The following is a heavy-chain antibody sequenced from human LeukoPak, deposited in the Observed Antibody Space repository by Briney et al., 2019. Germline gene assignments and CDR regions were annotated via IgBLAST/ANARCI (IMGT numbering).Heavy chain of an antibody. CDR1: GYTFTSYY. CDR2: FDPEDGET. CDR3: ATWYYYDSSGPLDY. D-gene: IGHD3-22*01. V-gene: IGHV1-24*01. Sequence: ASVKVSCKASGYTFTSYYMHWVRQAPGKGLEWMGGFDPEDGETIYAQKFQGRVTMTEDTSTDTAYMELSSLRSEDTAVYYCATWYYYDSSGPLDYWGQGTLVTVSS. J-gene: IGHJ4*02.